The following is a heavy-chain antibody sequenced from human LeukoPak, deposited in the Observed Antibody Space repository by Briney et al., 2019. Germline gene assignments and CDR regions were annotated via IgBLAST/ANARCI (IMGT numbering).Heavy chain of an antibody. D-gene: IGHD2-15*01. CDR1: GFTFSSYG. J-gene: IGHJ5*02. CDR2: IWYDGSNK. CDR3: AREGYCSGGTCGFFDP. Sequence: PGGSLRLSCAASGFTFSSYGMHWVRQAPGKGLEWVAVIWYDGSNKYYADSVKGRFTISRDNSKNTLYLQMNSLRAEDTAVYYCAREGYCSGGTCGFFDPWGQGTLVTVSS. V-gene: IGHV3-33*01.